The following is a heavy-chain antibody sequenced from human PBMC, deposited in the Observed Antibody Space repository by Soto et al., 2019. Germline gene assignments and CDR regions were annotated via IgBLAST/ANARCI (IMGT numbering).Heavy chain of an antibody. J-gene: IGHJ1*01. Sequence: ASVKVSCKASGYTFTSYDISWVRQATGQGLEWMGWMNPNNGNTDYAPKFQGRVTMTMNTSIGTAYMELSSLRSEDTAVYYCARSSRKYYALGSYSYFRHWGQGTLVTVSS. CDR2: MNPNNGNT. CDR3: ARSSRKYYALGSYSYFRH. CDR1: GYTFTSYD. V-gene: IGHV1-8*01. D-gene: IGHD3-10*01.